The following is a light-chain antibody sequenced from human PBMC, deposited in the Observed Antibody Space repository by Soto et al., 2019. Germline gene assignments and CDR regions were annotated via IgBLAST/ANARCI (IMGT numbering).Light chain of an antibody. CDR1: SSNIGAGYD. V-gene: IGLV1-40*01. CDR3: QSYDSRLSAKV. Sequence: QSVLTQPPSVSGAPGQRVTIPCTGSSSNIGAGYDVHWYQQLPGTAPKLLIYGNSNRPSGVPDRFSGSKSGTSASLAITGLQAEDEADYLCQSYDSRLSAKVFGFGTKFT. J-gene: IGLJ1*01. CDR2: GNS.